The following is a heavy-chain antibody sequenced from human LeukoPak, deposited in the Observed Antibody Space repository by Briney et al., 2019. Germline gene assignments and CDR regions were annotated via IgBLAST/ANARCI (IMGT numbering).Heavy chain of an antibody. V-gene: IGHV4-59*01. D-gene: IGHD1-26*01. CDR3: ACGSPIYYYYYYGMDV. CDR2: IYYSGST. J-gene: IGHJ6*02. Sequence: SETLSLTCTVSGGSISTDYWSWIRQPPGKGLEWIGYIYYSGSTNYNPSLKSRVTISVDTSKNQFSLKLSSVTAADTAVYYCACGSPIYYYYYYGMDVWGQGTTVTVSS. CDR1: GGSISTDY.